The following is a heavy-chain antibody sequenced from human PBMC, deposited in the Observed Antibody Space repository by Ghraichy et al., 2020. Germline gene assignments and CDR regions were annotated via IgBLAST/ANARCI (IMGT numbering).Heavy chain of an antibody. CDR3: ARDAWVLWFGELNPVY. J-gene: IGHJ4*02. CDR1: GYTFTSYA. Sequence: ASVKVSCKASGYTFTSYAMHWVRQAPGQRLEWMGWINAGNGNTKYSQKFQGRVTITRDTSASTAYMELSSLRSEDTAVYYCARDAWVLWFGELNPVYWGQGTLVTVSS. D-gene: IGHD3-10*01. V-gene: IGHV1-3*01. CDR2: INAGNGNT.